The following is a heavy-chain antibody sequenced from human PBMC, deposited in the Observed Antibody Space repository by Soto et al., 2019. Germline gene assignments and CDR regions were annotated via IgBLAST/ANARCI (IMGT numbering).Heavy chain of an antibody. V-gene: IGHV4-30-2*01. CDR3: ARVSRAGYPDYYYYGMDV. Sequence: SETLSLTCTVSGGSISGGYYSWRWIRQPPGKGLEWIGFIYNSGSTNYNPSLKSRVTISVDKSKNQFSLKLSSVTAADTAVYYCARVSRAGYPDYYYYGMDVWGQGTTVTVSS. CDR1: GGSISGGYYS. CDR2: IYNSGST. J-gene: IGHJ6*02. D-gene: IGHD3-16*02.